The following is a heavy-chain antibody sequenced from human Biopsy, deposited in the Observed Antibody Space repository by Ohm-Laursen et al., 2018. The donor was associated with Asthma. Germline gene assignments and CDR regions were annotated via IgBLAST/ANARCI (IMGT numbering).Heavy chain of an antibody. Sequence: SVKVSCKSLGGTFNTYVIGWVRQAPGQGLEWMGGINSVFGTTTYPQKFQDRVTITADDPTSTVYMELSSLRSEDTAVYYCARKAVSCISRTCYSLDFWGQGTLVTVSS. D-gene: IGHD2-2*01. CDR2: INSVFGTT. CDR1: GGTFNTYV. CDR3: ARKAVSCISRTCYSLDF. V-gene: IGHV1-69*13. J-gene: IGHJ4*02.